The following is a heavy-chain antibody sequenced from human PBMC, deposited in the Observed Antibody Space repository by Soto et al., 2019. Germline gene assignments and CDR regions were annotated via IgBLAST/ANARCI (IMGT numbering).Heavy chain of an antibody. Sequence: SETLSLTCAVYGGSFSGYYWSWIRQPPGKGLEWIGEINHSGSTNYNPSLKSRVTISVDTSKNQFSLRLSSVTAADTAVYYCARVVVPAAGYYYYMDVWGKGTTVTVSS. CDR3: ARVVVPAAGYYYYMDV. CDR2: INHSGST. J-gene: IGHJ6*03. CDR1: GGSFSGYY. V-gene: IGHV4-34*01. D-gene: IGHD2-2*01.